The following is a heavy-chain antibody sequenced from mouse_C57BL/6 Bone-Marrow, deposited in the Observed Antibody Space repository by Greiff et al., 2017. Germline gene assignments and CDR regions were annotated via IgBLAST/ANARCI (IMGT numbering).Heavy chain of an antibody. D-gene: IGHD2-2*01. Sequence: VQLQQSGAELVRPGASVTLSCKASGYTFTGYEMHWVKQTPVHGLEWIGAIYPETGGTAYNQQFTGKAILTADTSSSTAYMERRSLTSEDCAVYDCTRRDGNDHTCYAMDYWGQGTSVTVSS. CDR2: IYPETGGT. V-gene: IGHV1-15*01. CDR1: GYTFTGYE. CDR3: TRRDGNDHTCYAMDY. J-gene: IGHJ4*01.